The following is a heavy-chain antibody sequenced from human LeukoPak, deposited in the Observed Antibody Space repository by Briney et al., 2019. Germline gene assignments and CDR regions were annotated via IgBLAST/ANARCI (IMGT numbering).Heavy chain of an antibody. CDR3: ARGARCSGGSSYYWTVYYFDY. J-gene: IGHJ4*02. CDR1: GFTFSSYW. D-gene: IGHD2-15*01. CDR2: IKQDGGGK. V-gene: IGHV3-7*01. Sequence: GGSLRLSCAASGFTFSSYWMSWVRQAPGKGLEWVANIKQDGGGKYYVDSVKGRFTISRDNAKNSLYLQMNSLRAEDTAVYYCARGARCSGGSSYYWTVYYFDYWGQGTLVTVSS.